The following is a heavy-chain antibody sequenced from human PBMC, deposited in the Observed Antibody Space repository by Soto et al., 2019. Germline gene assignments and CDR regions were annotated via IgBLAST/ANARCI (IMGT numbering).Heavy chain of an antibody. J-gene: IGHJ5*02. CDR2: IYTSGST. Sequence: SETLSLTCTVSGGSISSYYWSWIRQPAGKGLDWIGRIYTSGSTNYNPSLKSRVSMSVDTSKNQFSLKLSSVTAADTTVYYCAREVLEWSTNWFDPWGQGTVITV. V-gene: IGHV4-4*07. CDR3: AREVLEWSTNWFDP. D-gene: IGHD3-3*01. CDR1: GGSISSYY.